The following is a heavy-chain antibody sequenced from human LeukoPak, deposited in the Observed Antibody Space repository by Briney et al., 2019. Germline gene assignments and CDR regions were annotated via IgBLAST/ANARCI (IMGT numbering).Heavy chain of an antibody. CDR2: IYYSGST. J-gene: IGHJ1*01. CDR3: ARGEIAAELLH. D-gene: IGHD1-26*01. Sequence: SETLSLTCTVSGGSISSSSYYWGWIRQPPGKGLEWIGSIYYSGSTYYNPSLKSRVTISVDTSKNQFSLKLSSVTAADTAVYYCARGEIAAELLHWGQGTLVTVSS. CDR1: GGSISSSSYY. V-gene: IGHV4-39*07.